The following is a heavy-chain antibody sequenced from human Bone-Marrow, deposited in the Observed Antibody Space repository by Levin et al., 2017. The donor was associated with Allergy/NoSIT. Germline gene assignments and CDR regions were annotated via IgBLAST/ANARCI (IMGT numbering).Heavy chain of an antibody. CDR3: AHRGVGYGDYTQYNFDY. D-gene: IGHD4-17*01. CDR1: GFSLSTSGVA. J-gene: IGHJ4*02. V-gene: IGHV2-5*02. CDR2: IYWDNDR. Sequence: SGPTLVKPTQTLTLTCTFSGFSLSTSGVAVGWIRHPPGKALEWLALIYWDNDRRYSPSLKSRLTITKDTSKNQVVLTMTKMDPVDTATYYCAHRGVGYGDYTQYNFDYWGQGTLVTVSS.